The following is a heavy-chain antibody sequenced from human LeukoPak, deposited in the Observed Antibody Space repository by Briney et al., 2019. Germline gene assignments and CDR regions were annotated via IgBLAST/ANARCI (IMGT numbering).Heavy chain of an antibody. D-gene: IGHD3-10*01. CDR1: GGSISSGDYY. CDR3: ARAGPDYGMDV. CDR2: IYYSGST. J-gene: IGHJ6*02. Sequence: SQTLSLTCTVSGGSISSGDYYWSWIRQPPGKGLEWIGYIYYSGSTYYNPSLKSRVTISVDTSKNQFSLKLSSVTVADAAVYYCARAGPDYGMDVWGQGTTVTVSS. V-gene: IGHV4-30-4*01.